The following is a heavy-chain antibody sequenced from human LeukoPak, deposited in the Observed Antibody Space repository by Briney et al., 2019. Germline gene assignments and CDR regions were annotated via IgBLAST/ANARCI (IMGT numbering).Heavy chain of an antibody. CDR2: IRSSSSYI. V-gene: IGHV3-21*01. J-gene: IGHJ4*02. D-gene: IGHD6-13*01. Sequence: GGSLRLSCAASGFTFSSYSMNWVRQAPGKGLAWVSSIRSSSSYIYLVDSVKGRFTIHRDNAKNSLYLQINSQRAEDTAVYYCARDNGYSNSAGYLNYWGQGTLVTVSS. CDR1: GFTFSSYS. CDR3: ARDNGYSNSAGYLNY.